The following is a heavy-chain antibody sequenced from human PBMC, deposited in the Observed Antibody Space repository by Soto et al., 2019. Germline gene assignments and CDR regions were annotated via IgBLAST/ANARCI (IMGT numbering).Heavy chain of an antibody. CDR1: GFSLSTSGVG. D-gene: IGHD3-10*01. V-gene: IGHV2-5*02. J-gene: IGHJ4*02. CDR3: AHRREITMVRGVSTSFDY. CDR2: IYWDDDK. Sequence: QITLKESGPTLVKPTQTLTLTCTFSGFSLSTSGVGVGWIRQPPGKALEWLALIYWDDDKRYSPSLKSRLTITKDTSKNQVVLTMTNMDPVDTVTYYGAHRREITMVRGVSTSFDYWGQGTLVTVSS.